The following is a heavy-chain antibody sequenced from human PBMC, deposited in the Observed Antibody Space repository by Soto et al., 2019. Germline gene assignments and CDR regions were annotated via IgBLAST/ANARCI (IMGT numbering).Heavy chain of an antibody. CDR3: VRDASGGSYLNYFDL. V-gene: IGHV3-48*02. D-gene: IGHD6-19*01. CDR2: VSSHSSTT. J-gene: IGHJ5*02. Sequence: PGGSLRRSCAASGFTFSTYSMNWVRQAPGKGLEWVSYVSSHSSTTYYADSVKGRSSISRDNAENSLYLQMNSLRDEDTAVYYCVRDASGGSYLNYFDLWGQGTLVTVSS. CDR1: GFTFSTYS.